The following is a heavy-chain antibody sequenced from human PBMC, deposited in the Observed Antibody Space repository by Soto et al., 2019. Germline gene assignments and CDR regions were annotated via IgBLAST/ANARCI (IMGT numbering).Heavy chain of an antibody. V-gene: IGHV4-61*01. D-gene: IGHD2-15*01. CDR1: GVSVSSGWFY. J-gene: IGHJ4*02. Sequence: QVQLQESGPGLVKPSETLSLTCSVSGVSVSSGWFYWAWIRQPPGKGLEWIGFGSNSGTTNYKPSLKSRVTISVDTSRSQSSLKVNSLTAADTAVYYCARCATLTQYYYWGQGTHVTVSS. CDR3: ARCATLTQYYY. CDR2: GSNSGTT.